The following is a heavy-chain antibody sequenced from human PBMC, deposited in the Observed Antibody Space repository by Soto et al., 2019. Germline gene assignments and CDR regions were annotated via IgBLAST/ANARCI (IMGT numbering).Heavy chain of an antibody. CDR2: ISGSGGST. J-gene: IGHJ1*01. Sequence: EVQLLESGGGLVQPGGSLRLSCAASGFTFSSYAMSWVRQAPGKGLEWVSAISGSGGSTYYADSVKGRFTISIDNSKNTLYLQMNSLRAEDTAVYYCAKDPTYCGGDCYPKDFQHWGQGTLVTVSS. D-gene: IGHD2-21*02. CDR1: GFTFSSYA. CDR3: AKDPTYCGGDCYPKDFQH. V-gene: IGHV3-23*01.